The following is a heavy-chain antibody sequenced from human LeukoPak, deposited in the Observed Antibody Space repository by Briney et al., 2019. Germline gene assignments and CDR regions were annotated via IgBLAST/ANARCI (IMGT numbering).Heavy chain of an antibody. CDR3: ARHEWDTYSSDS. CDR1: GASISSRNYY. V-gene: IGHV4-39*01. CDR2: IYYSGST. D-gene: IGHD1-26*01. Sequence: PSETLSLTCTVSGASISSRNYYWGWIRQPPGKGLEWIGSIYYSGSTDYNPSLKSRVTISVDASKNQFSLKLSSVTAADTAVYFCARHEWDTYSSDSWGQGTLVTVSS. J-gene: IGHJ4*02.